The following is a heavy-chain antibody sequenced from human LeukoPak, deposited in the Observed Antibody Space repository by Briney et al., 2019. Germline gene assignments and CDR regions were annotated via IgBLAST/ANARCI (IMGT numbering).Heavy chain of an antibody. J-gene: IGHJ4*02. CDR3: AKAEVVRNWNHPFDY. Sequence: GGSLRLSCAASGFTFSSYAMSGVRQAPGKGLEWVSAISGSGGSTYYADSVKGRFTISRDNSKNTLYLQMNSLRAEDTAVYYCAKAEVVRNWNHPFDYWGQGTLVTVSS. V-gene: IGHV3-23*01. D-gene: IGHD1-14*01. CDR2: ISGSGGST. CDR1: GFTFSSYA.